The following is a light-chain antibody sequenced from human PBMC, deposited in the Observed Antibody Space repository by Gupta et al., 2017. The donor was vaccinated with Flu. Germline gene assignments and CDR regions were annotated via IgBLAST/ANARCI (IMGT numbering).Light chain of an antibody. V-gene: IGKV3-15*01. CDR1: QSVSSN. CDR3: QQYNNWPGFT. Sequence: ATRSGSAGERATLSCRASQSVSSNLAWYQQKPGQAPRLLIYGASTRATGIPARFSGSGSGTEFTLTISSLQSEDFAVYYCQQYNNWPGFTFGPGTKVDIK. CDR2: GAS. J-gene: IGKJ3*01.